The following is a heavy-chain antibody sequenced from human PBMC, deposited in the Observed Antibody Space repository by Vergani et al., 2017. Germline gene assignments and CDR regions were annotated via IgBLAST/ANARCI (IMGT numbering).Heavy chain of an antibody. D-gene: IGHD2-15*01. Sequence: QVQLVEWGGGVVQPGGSLRLSCTASGFIFSSHGMHWVRQAPGKGLEWVAFIRYDGSRRDYGESVKGRFTISRDNSKNTLYLQMNSLRAEDTAVDYCARGGKGIIMVVPSTHLWGQGTQVSVS. CDR3: ARGGKGIIMVVPSTHL. J-gene: IGHJ4*02. CDR1: GFIFSSHG. V-gene: IGHV3-30*02. CDR2: IRYDGSRR.